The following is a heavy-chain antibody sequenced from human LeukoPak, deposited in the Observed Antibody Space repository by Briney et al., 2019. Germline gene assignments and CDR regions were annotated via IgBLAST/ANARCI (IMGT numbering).Heavy chain of an antibody. J-gene: IGHJ5*02. V-gene: IGHV4-34*01. CDR1: GGSSSGYY. Sequence: SETLSLTCAVYGGSSSGYYWSWIRQPPGKGLEWIGEINHSGSTNYNPSLKSRVTISVDTSKNQFSLKLSSVTAADTAVYYCARWDSSSSRTSWFDPWGQGTLVTVSS. CDR3: ARWDSSSSRTSWFDP. D-gene: IGHD6-6*01. CDR2: INHSGST.